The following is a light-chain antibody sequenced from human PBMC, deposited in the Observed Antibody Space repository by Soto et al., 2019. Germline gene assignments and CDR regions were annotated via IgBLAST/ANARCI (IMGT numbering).Light chain of an antibody. J-gene: IGKJ4*01. V-gene: IGKV3-15*01. CDR3: QQYNNWPPNT. CDR2: RAS. CDR1: QSISSD. Sequence: EIVLTQSPATLSVSPGERATLSCMASQSISSDLAWYQQKPGQAPSLLIYRASTRATGVPDRFSGSGSGTEFTLTISSLQSEDFAVYYCQQYNNWPPNTFGGGTKVDIK.